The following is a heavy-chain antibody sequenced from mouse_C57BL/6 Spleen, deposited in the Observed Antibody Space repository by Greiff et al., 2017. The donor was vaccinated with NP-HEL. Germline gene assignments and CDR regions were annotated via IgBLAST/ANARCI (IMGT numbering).Heavy chain of an antibody. D-gene: IGHD4-1*01. CDR3: ARGWDGDYFDY. CDR2: IHPNSGST. J-gene: IGHJ2*01. V-gene: IGHV1-64*01. Sequence: QVQLQQPGAELVKPGASVKLSCKASGYTFTSYWMHWVKQRPGQGLEWIGMIHPNSGSTNYNEKFKSKATLSVDKSSSTAYMQLSSLTSEDAAVYYSARGWDGDYFDYWGQGTTLTVSS. CDR1: GYTFTSYW.